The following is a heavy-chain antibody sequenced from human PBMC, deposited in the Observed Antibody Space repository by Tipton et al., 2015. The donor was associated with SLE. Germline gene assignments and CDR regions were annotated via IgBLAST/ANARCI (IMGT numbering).Heavy chain of an antibody. CDR3: ARGPDDYDSGDYPAYFHS. D-gene: IGHD3-22*01. V-gene: IGHV3-53*05. Sequence: SLRLSCAASGFTVSSVYMSWVRQAPGKGLQWLSILYAGGTPYYADSVQGRFTISRDKSKNTLYLQMNSLRAEDTAVYYCARGPDDYDSGDYPAYFHSWGQGTLVTVSS. CDR1: GFTVSSVY. CDR2: LYAGGTP. J-gene: IGHJ4*02.